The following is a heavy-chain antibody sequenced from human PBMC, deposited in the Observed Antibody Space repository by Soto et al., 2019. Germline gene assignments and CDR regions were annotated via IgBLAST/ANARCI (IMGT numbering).Heavy chain of an antibody. Sequence: KPSETLSLTCAVSGDSISSYSWNWIRQTAGRGLEWIGRVSPSGHTQYRSSFETRVTISVDMSTNQCFLELRYVTAADTAVYYCARESGENCSYEAYWGKGSQVTVSS. V-gene: IGHV4-4*07. CDR3: ARESGENCSYEAY. J-gene: IGHJ4*02. CDR2: VSPSGHT. CDR1: GDSISSYS. D-gene: IGHD5-12*01.